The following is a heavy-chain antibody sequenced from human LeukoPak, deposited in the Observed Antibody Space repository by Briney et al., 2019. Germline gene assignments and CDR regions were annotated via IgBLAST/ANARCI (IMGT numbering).Heavy chain of an antibody. CDR3: ASISWSSEYYFDY. CDR2: LYPGDSTA. J-gene: IGHJ4*02. Sequence: GESLKISCKGSGYSFPTYWVGWVRQTPGRGLEWMGSLYPGDSTARHSPSFQGRITISVDRSISTAYLQWSSLMASDTAMYYCASISWSSEYYFDYWGQGTLVTVSS. V-gene: IGHV5-51*01. D-gene: IGHD6-13*01. CDR1: GYSFPTYW.